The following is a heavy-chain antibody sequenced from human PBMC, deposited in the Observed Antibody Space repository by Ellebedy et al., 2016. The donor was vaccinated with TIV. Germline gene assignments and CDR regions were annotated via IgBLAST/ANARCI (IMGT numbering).Heavy chain of an antibody. D-gene: IGHD2-15*01. CDR2: FYWDDDK. J-gene: IGHJ4*02. CDR3: AHGKVPDIAFPY. V-gene: IGHV2-5*02. Sequence: SGPTLVKPTQTLTLTCNFSGFSLSPSGVAVGWIRQPPGEALEWLPLFYWDDDKRYSPSLKSRLTITKDTPKNQVVLTMTNMDPVDTATYYCAHGKVPDIAFPYWGQGTLVTVSS. CDR1: GFSLSPSGVA.